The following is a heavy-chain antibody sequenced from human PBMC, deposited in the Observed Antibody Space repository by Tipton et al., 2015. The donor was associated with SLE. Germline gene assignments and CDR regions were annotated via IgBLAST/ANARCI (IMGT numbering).Heavy chain of an antibody. CDR3: ARAGRYCTGGVCYKGAFDL. V-gene: IGHV3-7*01. J-gene: IGHJ4*02. CDR1: GFTFTNSW. D-gene: IGHD2-8*02. Sequence: GSLRLSCAASGFTFTNSWMTWVRQVPGKGLEWVANIKQDGNEKHYVDSVKGRFTISRDNAKNSLYLHMNSLRAEDTAVYFCARAGRYCTGGVCYKGAFDLWGQGTLVTVSS. CDR2: IKQDGNEK.